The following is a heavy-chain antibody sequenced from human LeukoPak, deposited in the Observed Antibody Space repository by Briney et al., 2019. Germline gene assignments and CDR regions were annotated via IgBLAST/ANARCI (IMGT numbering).Heavy chain of an antibody. CDR3: AKEMGDSSSWSIDY. V-gene: IGHV3-30*07. D-gene: IGHD6-13*01. CDR2: ISYDGSNK. CDR1: GFTFSSYA. J-gene: IGHJ4*02. Sequence: PGRSLRLSCAASGFTFSSYAMHWVRQAPGKGLEWVAVISYDGSNKYYADSVKGRFTISRDNSKNTLYLQMNSLRAEDTAVYYCAKEMGDSSSWSIDYWGQGTLVTVSS.